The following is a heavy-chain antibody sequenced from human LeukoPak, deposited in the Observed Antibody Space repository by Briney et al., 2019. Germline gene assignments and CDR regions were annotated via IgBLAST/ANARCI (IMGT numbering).Heavy chain of an antibody. J-gene: IGHJ4*02. CDR2: MNPNSGNT. CDR3: ARSLVVRSSFDY. D-gene: IGHD2-2*01. CDR1: GYTFTSYD. Sequence: GASVKVSCKASGYTFTSYDINWVRQATGQGLEWMGWMNPNSGNTGYAQKFQGRVTMTRGTSISTAYMELSRLRSDDTAVYYCARSLVVRSSFDYWGQGTLVTVSS. V-gene: IGHV1-8*01.